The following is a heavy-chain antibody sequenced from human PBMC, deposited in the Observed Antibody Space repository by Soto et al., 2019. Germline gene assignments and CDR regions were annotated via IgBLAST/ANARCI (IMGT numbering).Heavy chain of an antibody. CDR3: AKKGATAPGDDWFAP. CDR1: GFTFRSHS. D-gene: IGHD6-13*01. J-gene: IGHJ5*02. CDR2: ISANGGTT. V-gene: IGHV3-23*01. Sequence: VQLLESGGGLIQPGGSLRLSCAASGFTFRSHSMNWVRLPPGKGLEWVSIISANGGTTYYADSVKGRFTISRDNSRNTIYLQMNSLRVEDTAIYYCAKKGATAPGDDWFAPWGQGTLVTVSS.